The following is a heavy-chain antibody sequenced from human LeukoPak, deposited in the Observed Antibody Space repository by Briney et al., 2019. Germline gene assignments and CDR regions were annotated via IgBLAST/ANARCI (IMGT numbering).Heavy chain of an antibody. CDR2: IRYDGNDK. CDR3: AKDIGSYYDY. V-gene: IGHV3-30*02. J-gene: IGHJ4*02. Sequence: GGSLRLSCAASGFTFSYYGMHWVRQAPGKGLEWVAFIRYDGNDKFYADSVKGRFTISRDTSKNTLYLQMNSLRTEDTAVYYCAKDIGSYYDYWGQGILVTVSS. CDR1: GFTFSYYG. D-gene: IGHD3-10*01.